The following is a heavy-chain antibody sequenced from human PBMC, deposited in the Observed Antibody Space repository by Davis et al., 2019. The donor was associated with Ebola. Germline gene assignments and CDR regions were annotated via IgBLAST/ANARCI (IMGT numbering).Heavy chain of an antibody. Sequence: GESLKISCAASKFTFSSYWMTWVRQAPGKGLEWVSAISGSGGSTYYADSVKGRFTISRDNSKNTLYLQMNSLRAEDTAVYYCAKEAAAAGFYYYGMDVWGKGTTVTVSS. J-gene: IGHJ6*04. V-gene: IGHV3-23*01. D-gene: IGHD6-13*01. CDR2: ISGSGGST. CDR1: KFTFSSYW. CDR3: AKEAAAAGFYYYGMDV.